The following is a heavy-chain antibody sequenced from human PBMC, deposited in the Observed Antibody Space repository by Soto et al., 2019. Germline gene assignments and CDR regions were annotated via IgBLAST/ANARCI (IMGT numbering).Heavy chain of an antibody. CDR3: VKAQERSAQYFAVVITAFDF. CDR2: ISHDGNSH. J-gene: IGHJ3*01. Sequence: QVHLVESGGGVVQPGRSLRLSCEGSGFSFSNYGIHWVRQAPGKGLEWVAVISHDGNSHHLADSVRGRFTISRDNSKNTMFPNMTSLRREDSAVYHCVKAQERSAQYFAVVITAFDFWGQGTMVTVSS. D-gene: IGHD3-22*01. V-gene: IGHV3-30*18. CDR1: GFSFSNYG.